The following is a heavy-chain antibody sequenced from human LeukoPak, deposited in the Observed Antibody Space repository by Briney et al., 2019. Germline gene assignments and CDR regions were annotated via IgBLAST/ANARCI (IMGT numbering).Heavy chain of an antibody. CDR1: GFTFSSYA. J-gene: IGHJ5*02. CDR3: AKVARNYGSGKTNWFDP. D-gene: IGHD3-10*01. V-gene: IGHV3-23*01. Sequence: GGSPRLSCAASGFTFSSYAMSWVRQAPGKGLEWVSAISGSGGSTYYADSVKGRFTISRDNSKNTLYLQMNSLRAEDTAVYYCAKVARNYGSGKTNWFDPWGQGTLVTVSS. CDR2: ISGSGGST.